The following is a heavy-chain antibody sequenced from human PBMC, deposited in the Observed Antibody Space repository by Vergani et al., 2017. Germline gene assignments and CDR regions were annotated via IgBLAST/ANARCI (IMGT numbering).Heavy chain of an antibody. CDR1: GFTFSSYA. J-gene: IGHJ3*01. Sequence: EVQLVESGGDLVQPGRSLRLSCTASGFTFSSYAMHWVRQAPGKGLEWVSGISWNSGSIGYADSVKGRFTISRDNAKNSLYLDMSSLRAEDTAVYYCVRDVRVSRTWGQGTLVAVSS. CDR2: ISWNSGSI. CDR3: VRDVRVSRT. V-gene: IGHV3-9*01.